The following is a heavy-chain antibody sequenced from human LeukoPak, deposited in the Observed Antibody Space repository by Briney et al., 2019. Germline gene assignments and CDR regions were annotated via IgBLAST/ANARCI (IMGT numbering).Heavy chain of an antibody. CDR3: ASRVEQQPLDAFDI. D-gene: IGHD6-13*01. V-gene: IGHV4-30-4*08. CDR2: IYYSGST. Sequence: PSETLSLTCTVSGGSISSGDYFWSWIRQPPGKGLEWIGYIYYSGSTYYNPSLKSRVTISVDTSKNQFSLKLSSVTAADTAVYYCASRVEQQPLDAFDIWGQGTMVTVSS. CDR1: GGSISSGDYF. J-gene: IGHJ3*02.